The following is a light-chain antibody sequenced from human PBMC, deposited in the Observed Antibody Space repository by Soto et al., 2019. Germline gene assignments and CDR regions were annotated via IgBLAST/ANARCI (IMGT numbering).Light chain of an antibody. Sequence: QSALNPPASLSGSPGQSITISCTGTSSDVGSYNLVSWYQQHPGKAPKLMIYEVSKRPSGVSNRFSGSKSGNTASLTISGLQAEDEADYYCCSYAGSSTFYVFGTGTKVTVL. V-gene: IGLV2-23*02. CDR2: EVS. J-gene: IGLJ1*01. CDR1: SSDVGSYNL. CDR3: CSYAGSSTFYV.